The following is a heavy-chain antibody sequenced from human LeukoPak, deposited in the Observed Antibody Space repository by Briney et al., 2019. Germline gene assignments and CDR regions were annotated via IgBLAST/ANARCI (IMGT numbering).Heavy chain of an antibody. CDR2: IYTSGST. D-gene: IGHD3-16*01. CDR3: ARAVTRWFDP. V-gene: IGHV4-61*02. CDR1: GGSISSSSYY. J-gene: IGHJ5*02. Sequence: PSETLSLTCTVSGGSISSSSYYWSWIRQPAGKGLEWIGRIYTSGSTNYNPSLKSRVTMSVDTPKNQFSLKLSSVTAADTAVYYCARAVTRWFDPWGQGTLVTVSS.